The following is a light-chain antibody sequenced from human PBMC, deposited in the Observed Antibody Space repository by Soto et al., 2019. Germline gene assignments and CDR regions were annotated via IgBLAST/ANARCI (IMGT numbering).Light chain of an antibody. CDR3: QQYSKWPPIT. Sequence: EIVLTQSPVTLSVSPGERATLSCTASQRVGNNLAWYQQRPGQAPSLLIYGASTRATGIPARFSGSGSGTEFTLTISSLQSEDFAVYYCQQYSKWPPITFGQGTRLEIK. CDR1: QRVGNN. CDR2: GAS. V-gene: IGKV3-15*01. J-gene: IGKJ5*01.